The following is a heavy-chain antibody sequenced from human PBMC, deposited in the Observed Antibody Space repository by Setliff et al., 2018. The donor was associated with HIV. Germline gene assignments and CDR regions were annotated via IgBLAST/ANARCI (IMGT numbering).Heavy chain of an antibody. D-gene: IGHD3-3*01. Sequence: GGSLRLSCATSGFTFTHYGMHWVRQAPGKGLEWVAFTSFEGDEGYYADSVKGRFTISRSNSRNTVHLQMNTLRPEDTAVYYCAKDPSRIDFWSGENTDYHYGMDVWGQGTTVTVSS. V-gene: IGHV3-30*02. J-gene: IGHJ6*02. CDR2: TSFEGDEG. CDR3: AKDPSRIDFWSGENTDYHYGMDV. CDR1: GFTFTHYG.